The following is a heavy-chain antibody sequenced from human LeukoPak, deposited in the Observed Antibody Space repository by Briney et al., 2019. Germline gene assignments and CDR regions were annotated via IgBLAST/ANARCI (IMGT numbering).Heavy chain of an antibody. V-gene: IGHV4-59*08. CDR3: ARPNYESSGHDAFDI. D-gene: IGHD3-22*01. CDR1: GASITSYY. Sequence: PSETLSLTCTVSGASITSYYWSWIRQPPGKGLEWIGFFSYSGSANYNPSLKSRVTISVDTSKNQFSLSLTSVTAADTAVYYCARPNYESSGHDAFDIWGRGTMVTVSS. CDR2: FSYSGSA. J-gene: IGHJ3*02.